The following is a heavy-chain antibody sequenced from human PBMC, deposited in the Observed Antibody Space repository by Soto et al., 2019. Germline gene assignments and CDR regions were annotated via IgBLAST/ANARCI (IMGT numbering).Heavy chain of an antibody. J-gene: IGHJ6*02. CDR3: ARDTTTSLMDV. CDR1: GFTFSTYS. CDR2: ISSTSFYI. D-gene: IGHD4-17*01. Sequence: EVQLVESGGGLVKPGGSLRLSCAASGFTFSTYSMNWVRQAPGKGLEWVSSISSTSFYIYYADSLKGRFTISRDNARNSLYLQMNSLRVEDTAVYYCARDTTTSLMDVWGQGTTVTVSS. V-gene: IGHV3-21*01.